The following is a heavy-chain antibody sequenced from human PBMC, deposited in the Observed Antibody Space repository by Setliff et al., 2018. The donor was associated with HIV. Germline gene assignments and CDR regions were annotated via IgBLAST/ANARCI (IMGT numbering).Heavy chain of an antibody. CDR2: IHASGKA. CDR1: GGSITNFY. CDR3: ATLDPSGGNFLAY. V-gene: IGHV4-4*09. Sequence: PSETLSLTCNVSGGSITNFYWSWIRQSPGKGLEWIGYIHASGKANYNPSLKSRVTISLDTSKMQFSLRLTSVTAADTAVYYCATLDPSGGNFLAYWGQGTLVTVSS. D-gene: IGHD2-21*02. J-gene: IGHJ4*02.